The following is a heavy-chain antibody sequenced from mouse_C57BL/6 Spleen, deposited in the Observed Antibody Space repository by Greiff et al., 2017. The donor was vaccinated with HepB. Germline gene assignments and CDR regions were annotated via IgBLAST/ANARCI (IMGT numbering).Heavy chain of an antibody. D-gene: IGHD3-2*02. CDR1: GFNIKDDY. CDR3: TTDSSGYWFAY. Sequence: VQLQQSGAELVMPGASVKLSCTASGFNIKDDYMHWVKQRPEQGLEWIGWIDPENGDTEYASKFQGKATITADTSSNTAYLQLSSLTSEDTAVYYCTTDSSGYWFAYWGQGTLVTVSA. CDR2: IDPENGDT. J-gene: IGHJ3*01. V-gene: IGHV14-4*01.